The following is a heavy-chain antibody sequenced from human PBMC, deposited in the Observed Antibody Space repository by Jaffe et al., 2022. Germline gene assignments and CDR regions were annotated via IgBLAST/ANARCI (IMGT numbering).Heavy chain of an antibody. D-gene: IGHD3-10*01. CDR2: IYHSGST. CDR3: ARGDQTYYYGSGSYYPWFDP. CDR1: GGSISSSNW. V-gene: IGHV4-4*02. Sequence: QVQLQESGPGLVKPSGTLSLTCAVSGGSISSSNWWSWVRQPPGKGLEWIGEIYHSGSTNYNPSLKSRVTISVDKSKNQFSLKLSSVTAADTAVYYCARGDQTYYYGSGSYYPWFDPWGQGTLVTVSS. J-gene: IGHJ5*02.